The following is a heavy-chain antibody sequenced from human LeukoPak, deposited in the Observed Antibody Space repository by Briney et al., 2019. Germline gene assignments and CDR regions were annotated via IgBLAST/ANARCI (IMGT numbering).Heavy chain of an antibody. CDR1: GFTPSRHA. Sequence: GGSLRLSCAASGFTPSRHAMSWVRQAPGKGLEWVSGISGSDNSAKYAGSVKGRFTISRDNSKKTMYMQMNSLRAEDTAVYYCAKHLGSGSYYNGDAFDIWGQGTMVTVSS. V-gene: IGHV3-23*01. J-gene: IGHJ3*02. CDR3: AKHLGSGSYYNGDAFDI. D-gene: IGHD3-10*01. CDR2: ISGSDNSA.